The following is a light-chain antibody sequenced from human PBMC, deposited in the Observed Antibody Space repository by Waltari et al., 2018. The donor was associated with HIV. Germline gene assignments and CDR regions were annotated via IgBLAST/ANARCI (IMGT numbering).Light chain of an antibody. CDR2: RNN. Sequence: QSVLTQPPSASGTPGQRVTISCSGRSSNIGSNYVYWYLQLPGTAPKLLIYRNNQRPSGVPARFSGSKSGTSASLAISGLRSEDEADYYCAAWDDSLSGQWVFGGGTKVTVL. J-gene: IGLJ3*02. CDR3: AAWDDSLSGQWV. CDR1: SSNIGSNY. V-gene: IGLV1-47*01.